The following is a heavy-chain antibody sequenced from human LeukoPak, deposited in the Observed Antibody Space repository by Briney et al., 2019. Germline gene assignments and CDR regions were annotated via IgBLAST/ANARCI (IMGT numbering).Heavy chain of an antibody. CDR3: ARVRDGYNDAYDI. Sequence: GASVKVSCKASGYIFTGYYMHWVRQAPGQGLEWMGWINPNSGGTNYAQKFQGRVTMTRDTSISTVYMELSSLKSEDTAVYYCARVRDGYNDAYDIWGQGTMVTVSS. CDR1: GYIFTGYY. D-gene: IGHD5-24*01. J-gene: IGHJ3*02. V-gene: IGHV1-2*02. CDR2: INPNSGGT.